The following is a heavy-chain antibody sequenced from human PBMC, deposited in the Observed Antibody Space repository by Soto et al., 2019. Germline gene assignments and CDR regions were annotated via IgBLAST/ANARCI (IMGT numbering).Heavy chain of an antibody. D-gene: IGHD3-3*01. Sequence: ASVKVSCKASGYTFTSYGISWVRQAPGQGLEWMGWISAYNGNTNYAQKLQGRVTMTTDTSTSTAYMELRSLRSDDTAVYYCAATYYDFWSGYWPNYYYYGMDVWDQGTTVTVSS. J-gene: IGHJ6*02. CDR3: AATYYDFWSGYWPNYYYYGMDV. CDR1: GYTFTSYG. CDR2: ISAYNGNT. V-gene: IGHV1-18*04.